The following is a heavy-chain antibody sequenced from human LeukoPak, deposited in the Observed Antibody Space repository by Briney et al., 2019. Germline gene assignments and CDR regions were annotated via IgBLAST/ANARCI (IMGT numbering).Heavy chain of an antibody. CDR1: GFTFSSYS. Sequence: GGSLRLSCAASGFTFSSYSMNWVRQAPGKGLEWVAYVSSSTNSIYYADSVKGRFTISRDNAKNSLYLQMNSLRAEDTAVYYCARDKYMGVWGRGTTVTVSS. CDR3: ARDKYMGV. J-gene: IGHJ6*04. V-gene: IGHV3-48*01. CDR2: VSSSTNSI.